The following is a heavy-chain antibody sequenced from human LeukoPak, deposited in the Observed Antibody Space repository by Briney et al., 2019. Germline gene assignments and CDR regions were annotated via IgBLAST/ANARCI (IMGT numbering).Heavy chain of an antibody. D-gene: IGHD2-2*01. CDR1: GFTLSSYA. J-gene: IGHJ4*02. Sequence: GGSLRLSCAASGFTLSSYAMSWVRQGPGKGLEWVSAISVSGNTYHADSVKGRFTISRDSSKNTLYLQMNSLRAEDTAVYYCAKAPPGGSSTNCYDYWGQGTLVSVSS. V-gene: IGHV3-23*01. CDR2: ISVSGNT. CDR3: AKAPPGGSSTNCYDY.